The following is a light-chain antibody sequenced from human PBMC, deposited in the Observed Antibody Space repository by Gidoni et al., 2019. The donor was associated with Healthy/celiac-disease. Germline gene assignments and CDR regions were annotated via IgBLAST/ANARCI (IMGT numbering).Light chain of an antibody. J-gene: IGKJ4*01. Sequence: EIALPQSPATLSLSQGARATLTCRASQIVSCYITWYQQKPGQDPRLLIYDTSNRATGLPARFRGSGSWTDFTLTISSLVPEDFVVYYCQQRSNWPPLTFGGGTKVEIK. CDR2: DTS. CDR3: QQRSNWPPLT. V-gene: IGKV3-11*01. CDR1: QIVSCY.